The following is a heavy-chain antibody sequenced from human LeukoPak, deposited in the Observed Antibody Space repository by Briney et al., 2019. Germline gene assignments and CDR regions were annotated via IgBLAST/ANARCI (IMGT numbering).Heavy chain of an antibody. CDR3: AVIGYCSSTSCYGQRMDV. J-gene: IGHJ6*02. CDR2: MNPNSGNT. CDR1: GYTFTSYD. Sequence: ASVKVSCKASGYTFTSYDINWVRQATGQGLEWMGWMNPNSGNTGYAQKFQGRVTVTRNTSISTAYMELSSPRSEDTAVYYCAVIGYCSSTSCYGQRMDVWGQGTTVTVSS. D-gene: IGHD2-2*01. V-gene: IGHV1-8*01.